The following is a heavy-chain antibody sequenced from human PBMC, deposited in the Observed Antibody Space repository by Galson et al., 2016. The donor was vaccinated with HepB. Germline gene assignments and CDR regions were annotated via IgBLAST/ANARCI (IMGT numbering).Heavy chain of an antibody. Sequence: SLRLSCAVSGFTASHDYMNWVRQAPGKGLEWVSVIYSGGDTFYADSVKGRFTISRDNSKNTVYLHMSSLRGEDTAIYHCVRDPGLRNGMGGWGKGTTVIVSS. CDR3: VRDPGLRNGMGG. J-gene: IGHJ6*04. D-gene: IGHD4-17*01. CDR1: GFTASHDY. V-gene: IGHV3-66*02. CDR2: IYSGGDT.